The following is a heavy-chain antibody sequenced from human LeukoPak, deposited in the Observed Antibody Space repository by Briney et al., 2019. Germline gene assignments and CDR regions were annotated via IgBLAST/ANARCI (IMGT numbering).Heavy chain of an antibody. CDR3: ARESVYYDSSGYYHPAFDY. Sequence: ASVKVSCKASGYTFTGYYMHWVRQAPGQGLEWMGWINPNSGGTNYAQKFQGRVTMTRDTSISTAYMELSRLRSDDTAVYYCARESVYYDSSGYYHPAFDYWGQGTLVTVSS. V-gene: IGHV1-2*02. J-gene: IGHJ4*02. CDR1: GYTFTGYY. D-gene: IGHD3-22*01. CDR2: INPNSGGT.